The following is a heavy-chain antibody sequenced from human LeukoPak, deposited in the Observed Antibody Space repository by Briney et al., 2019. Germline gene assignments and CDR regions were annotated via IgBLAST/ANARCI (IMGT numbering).Heavy chain of an antibody. D-gene: IGHD3-10*01. CDR1: GFTFSSYS. J-gene: IGHJ4*02. Sequence: GGSLRLSCAASGFTFSSYSMNWVHQAPGKGLEWVSSISSSSSYIYYADSVKGRFTISRDNAKNSLYLQMNSLRAEDTAVYYCAREHGSGKIDFDYWGQGTLVTVSS. CDR2: ISSSSSYI. V-gene: IGHV3-21*01. CDR3: AREHGSGKIDFDY.